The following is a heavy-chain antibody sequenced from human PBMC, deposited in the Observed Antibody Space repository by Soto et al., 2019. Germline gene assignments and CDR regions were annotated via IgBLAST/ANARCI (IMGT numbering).Heavy chain of an antibody. Sequence: QVQLVQSGAEVKKPGSSVKVSCKASGGTFSSDAISWVRQAPGQGLEWMGGLIPIFGRANYAQKFQGRGTITPDESTRTAYMELSSLRSEDTAVYYCARGPSYGDYPYWGQGTLVTVSS. CDR3: ARGPSYGDYPY. D-gene: IGHD4-17*01. V-gene: IGHV1-69*01. CDR2: LIPIFGRA. CDR1: GGTFSSDA. J-gene: IGHJ4*02.